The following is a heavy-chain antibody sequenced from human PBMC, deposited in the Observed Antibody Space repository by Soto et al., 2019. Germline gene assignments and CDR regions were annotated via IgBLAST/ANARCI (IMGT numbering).Heavy chain of an antibody. Sequence: GPSVRVSCKPSGSTFTSYYMHWVRQALGQGLEWMGIINPSGGSTSYAQKFQGRVTMTRDTSTSTVYMELSSLRSEDTAVYYCARDPEPLSIAAPDYWGQGTLVTVSS. CDR3: ARDPEPLSIAAPDY. J-gene: IGHJ4*02. CDR1: GSTFTSYY. V-gene: IGHV1-46*01. CDR2: INPSGGST. D-gene: IGHD6-6*01.